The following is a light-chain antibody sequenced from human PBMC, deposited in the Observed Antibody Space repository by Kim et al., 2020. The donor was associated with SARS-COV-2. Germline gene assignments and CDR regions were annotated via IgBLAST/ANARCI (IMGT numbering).Light chain of an antibody. CDR2: DES. V-gene: IGKV1-16*01. CDR1: QEISSY. CDR3: QQYDSYPLT. J-gene: IGKJ4*02. Sequence: VGDRSTIISRAGQEISSYLAWCHQKPGKAPKSLIYDESSWQGGGPSRFRGSGSGTDVTLTISSLQPEDVATYYCQQYDSYPLTFGGGTKVDIK.